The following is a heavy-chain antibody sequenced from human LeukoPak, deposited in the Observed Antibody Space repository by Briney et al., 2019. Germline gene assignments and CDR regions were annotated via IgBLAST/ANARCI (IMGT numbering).Heavy chain of an antibody. V-gene: IGHV3-30*02. CDR3: YGFPLTMMIYGMDV. CDR2: IWYDGSNK. Sequence: PGGSLRLSCAASGFTFSSYGMHWVRQAPGKGLEWVAVIWYDGSNKYYADSVKGRFTISRDNSKNTLYLQMNSLRAEDTAVYYCYGFPLTMMIYGMDVWGQGTTVTVSS. J-gene: IGHJ6*02. CDR1: GFTFSSYG. D-gene: IGHD3-22*01.